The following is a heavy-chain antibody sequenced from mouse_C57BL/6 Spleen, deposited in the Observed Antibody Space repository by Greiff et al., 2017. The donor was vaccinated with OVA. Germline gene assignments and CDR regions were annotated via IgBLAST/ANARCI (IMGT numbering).Heavy chain of an antibody. Sequence: VQLVESGPGLVAPSQSLSITCTVSGFSLTSYGVDWVRQSPGKGLEWLGVIWGVGSTNYTSALKSRLSISKDTSKSQVFLKMNMLQTDDTSMYYCARNWDGAMDYWGQGTSVTVSA. D-gene: IGHD4-1*01. V-gene: IGHV2-6*01. J-gene: IGHJ4*01. CDR1: GFSLTSYG. CDR2: IWGVGST. CDR3: ARNWDGAMDY.